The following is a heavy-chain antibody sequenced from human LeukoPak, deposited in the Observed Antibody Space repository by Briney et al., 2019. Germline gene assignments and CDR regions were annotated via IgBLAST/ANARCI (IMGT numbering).Heavy chain of an antibody. Sequence: GSSVKVSCKASGGTFSSYALSWVRQAPGQGPEWIGGITPILGIANYAQDLQGRVTITADKSTNTAYMELSSLRSEDTAVHYCASQDSSGYYLIDYWGQGTLVTVSS. V-gene: IGHV1-69*04. J-gene: IGHJ4*02. CDR1: GGTFSSYA. D-gene: IGHD3-22*01. CDR3: ASQDSSGYYLIDY. CDR2: ITPILGIA.